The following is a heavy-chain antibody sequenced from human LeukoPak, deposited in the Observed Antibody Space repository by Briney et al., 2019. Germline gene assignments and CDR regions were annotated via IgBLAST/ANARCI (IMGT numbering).Heavy chain of an antibody. CDR2: ISGSGDST. Sequence: GGSLRLSCAASGFTFSSYAMSWVRQAPGKGLEWVSAISGSGDSTYYADSVKGRFTISRDNSKNTLYLQMNSLRAEDTAVYYCAKFSRIPGAFDIWGQGTMVTVSS. V-gene: IGHV3-23*01. CDR1: GFTFSSYA. CDR3: AKFSRIPGAFDI. J-gene: IGHJ3*02. D-gene: IGHD2/OR15-2a*01.